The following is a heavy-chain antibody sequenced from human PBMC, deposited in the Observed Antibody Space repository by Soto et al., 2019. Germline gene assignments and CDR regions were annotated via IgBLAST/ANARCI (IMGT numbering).Heavy chain of an antibody. J-gene: IGHJ4*02. CDR3: ARDHVLMLYAISRPGYYFDY. D-gene: IGHD2-8*01. CDR2: IWYDGSNK. CDR1: GFTFSSYG. V-gene: IGHV3-33*01. Sequence: QVQLVESGGGVVQPGRSLRLSCAASGFTFSSYGMHWVRQAPGKGLEWVAVIWYDGSNKYYADSVKGRFTISRDNSKNTLYLQMNSLRAEDTSVYYCARDHVLMLYAISRPGYYFDYWGQGTLVTVSS.